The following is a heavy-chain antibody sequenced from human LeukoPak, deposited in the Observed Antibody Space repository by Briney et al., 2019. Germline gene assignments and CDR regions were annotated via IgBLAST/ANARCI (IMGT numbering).Heavy chain of an antibody. CDR2: INSNSGGT. CDR3: ARASSPHSSSWHPDY. V-gene: IGHV1-2*06. J-gene: IGHJ4*02. Sequence: GASVKVSCKASGYTFTGYYMHWVRQAPGQGLEWMGRINSNSGGTNYAQKFQGRVTMTRDTSISTAYMELSRLRSDDTAVYYRARASSPHSSSWHPDYWGQGTLVTVSS. CDR1: GYTFTGYY. D-gene: IGHD6-13*01.